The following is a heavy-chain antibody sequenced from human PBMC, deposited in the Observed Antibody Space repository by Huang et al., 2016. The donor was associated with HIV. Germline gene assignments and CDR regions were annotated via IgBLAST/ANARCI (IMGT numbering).Heavy chain of an antibody. V-gene: IGHV3-30*18. D-gene: IGHD1-26*01. CDR3: AKDGADEEWDIDY. Sequence: VQLVESGGGVVQPGRSLRLACAASGFSFSTYGLHWVRQAPGKGLEWVAVISYEGRNKYYAHSVKGRFTISRDTSENKVYLQMNSLRHEDTAVYYCAKDGADEEWDIDYWGQGTLVTVSS. CDR2: ISYEGRNK. CDR1: GFSFSTYG. J-gene: IGHJ4*02.